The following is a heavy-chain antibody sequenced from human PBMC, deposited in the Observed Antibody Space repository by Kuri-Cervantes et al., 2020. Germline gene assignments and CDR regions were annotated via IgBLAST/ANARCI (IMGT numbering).Heavy chain of an antibody. CDR3: ARSDRTRGFCSGGNCYSPDY. Sequence: LTCAASGFNFNTYWMYWLRQASGKGLVWVSRINSDGSSTSYADSVKGRFTISRDNAKNTLYLQMNSLRAEDTAVYYCARSDRTRGFCSGGNCYSPDYWGQGTQVTVSS. CDR2: INSDGSST. CDR1: GFNFNTYW. D-gene: IGHD2-15*01. J-gene: IGHJ4*02. V-gene: IGHV3-74*01.